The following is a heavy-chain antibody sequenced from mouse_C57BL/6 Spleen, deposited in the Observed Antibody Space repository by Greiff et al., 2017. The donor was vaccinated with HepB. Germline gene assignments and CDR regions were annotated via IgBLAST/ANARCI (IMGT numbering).Heavy chain of an antibody. J-gene: IGHJ2*01. Sequence: QVQLQQSGPELVKPGASVKISCKASGYAFSSYWMNWVKQRPGKGLEWIGRIYPGDGYTNYNGKFKGKATLTADKSSSTAYMQLSSLTSEDSAVYFCARGDTTTGCNFWGKGTTLTVSS. CDR2: IYPGDGYT. CDR3: ARGDTTTGCNF. D-gene: IGHD1-1*01. V-gene: IGHV1-82*01. CDR1: GYAFSSYW.